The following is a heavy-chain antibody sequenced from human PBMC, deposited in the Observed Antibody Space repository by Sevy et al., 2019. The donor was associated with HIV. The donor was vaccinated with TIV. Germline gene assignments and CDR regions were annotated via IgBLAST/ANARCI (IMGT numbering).Heavy chain of an antibody. Sequence: GGSLRLYCAASGLTFSSYSMHWVRQAPGKGLECVSSISSSSTYIYYADSVKGRFTISRDNAKNSLYLQMNSLRAEDTAVYYCARGPDYYDRSGYYYQWGQGILVTVSS. CDR2: ISSSSTYI. J-gene: IGHJ4*02. V-gene: IGHV3-21*01. D-gene: IGHD3-22*01. CDR3: ARGPDYYDRSGYYYQ. CDR1: GLTFSSYS.